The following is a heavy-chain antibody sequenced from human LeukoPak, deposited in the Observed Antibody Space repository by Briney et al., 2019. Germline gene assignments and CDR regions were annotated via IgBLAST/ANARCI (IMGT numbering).Heavy chain of an antibody. CDR3: ARDSSWHVPVPENPVAFDY. J-gene: IGHJ4*02. V-gene: IGHV3-21*01. D-gene: IGHD6-13*01. CDR1: GFTFSSYS. CDR2: ISSSSSYI. Sequence: GGSLRLSCAASGFTFSSYSMNWVRQAPGKGLEWVSSISSSSSYIYYADSVKGRFTISRGNAKSSLYLQMNSLRAEDTAVYYCARDSSWHVPVPENPVAFDYWGQGTLVTVSS.